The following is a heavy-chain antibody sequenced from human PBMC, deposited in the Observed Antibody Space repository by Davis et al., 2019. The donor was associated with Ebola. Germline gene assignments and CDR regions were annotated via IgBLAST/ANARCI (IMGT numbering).Heavy chain of an antibody. V-gene: IGHV3-43*01. J-gene: IGHJ4*01. CDR3: AKAGSGYELDY. CDR2: ISWDGDST. CDR1: GFTFDDHT. Sequence: GESLKISCAAPGFTFDDHTMHWVRQAPGKGLEWLSLISWDGDSTYYAASVRGRFTISRDNSKKSLYLQMNSLRIEDTALYYCAKAGSGYELDYWGQGTLVTVSS. D-gene: IGHD5-12*01.